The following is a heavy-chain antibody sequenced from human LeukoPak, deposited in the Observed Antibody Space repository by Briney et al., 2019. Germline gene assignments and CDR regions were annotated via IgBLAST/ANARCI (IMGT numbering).Heavy chain of an antibody. J-gene: IGHJ4*02. V-gene: IGHV4-30-2*01. D-gene: IGHD6-13*01. CDR3: ARGGREQQLAY. CDR1: GGSISSGGYS. Sequence: SQTLSLTRAVSGGSISSGGYSWSWIRQPPGKGLEWIGCIYHSGSTYYNPSLKSRVTISVDRSKNQFSLKLSSVTAADTAVYYCARGGREQQLAYWGQGTLVTVSS. CDR2: IYHSGST.